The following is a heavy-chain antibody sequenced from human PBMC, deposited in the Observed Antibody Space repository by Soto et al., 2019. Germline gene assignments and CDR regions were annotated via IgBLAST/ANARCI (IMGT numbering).Heavy chain of an antibody. CDR2: MNSDGSSI. D-gene: IGHD6-13*01. Sequence: PGGSLRLSCAASGFTFSSYWMHWVRQAPGKGLVWVSRMNSDGSSITYADSVKGRFTISRDSAKNTMYLQVHSLRAEDTAVYYWARAIATTGLYYFDYWGQGTLVTVSS. CDR3: ARAIATTGLYYFDY. V-gene: IGHV3-74*01. J-gene: IGHJ4*02. CDR1: GFTFSSYW.